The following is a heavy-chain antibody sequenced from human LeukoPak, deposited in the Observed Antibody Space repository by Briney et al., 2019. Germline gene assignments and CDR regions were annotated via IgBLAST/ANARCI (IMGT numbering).Heavy chain of an antibody. CDR3: ARDIDY. Sequence: PGGSLRLSCGASGFNFSNYEMNWVRQTPGKGLEWTSYISDSGETTYYADSVKGRFTISRDNAKNSLFLQMNSLRAEDTAVYYCARDIDYWGQGTLVTVSS. CDR2: ISDSGETT. V-gene: IGHV3-48*03. CDR1: GFNFSNYE. J-gene: IGHJ4*02.